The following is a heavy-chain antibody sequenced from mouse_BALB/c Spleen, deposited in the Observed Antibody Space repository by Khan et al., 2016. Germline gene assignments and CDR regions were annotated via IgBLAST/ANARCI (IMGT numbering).Heavy chain of an antibody. CDR1: GFDFSRYW. CDR2: INPDSSTI. V-gene: IGHV4-1*02. D-gene: IGHD1-1*01. J-gene: IGHJ2*01. Sequence: EVKLLESGGGLVQPGGSLKLSCAASGFDFSRYWMNWVRQAPGKGLEWIGEINPDSSTINYTPSLKDKFIISRDNAKNTLYLQMRRVRSEDTGRCYCARLYYYGCFDYWGQGTTLTVSS. CDR3: ARLYYYGCFDY.